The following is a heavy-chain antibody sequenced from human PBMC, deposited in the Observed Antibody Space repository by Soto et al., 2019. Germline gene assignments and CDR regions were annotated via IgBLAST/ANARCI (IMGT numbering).Heavy chain of an antibody. CDR1: GGSISSGDYY. Sequence: PSETLSLTCTVSGGSISSGDYYWSWIRQPPGKGLEWIGYIYYSGSTYYNPSLKSRVTISVDTSKNQFSLKLSSVTAADTAVYYCARVVPATAIFYFDYWGQGTLVTVSS. CDR3: ARVVPATAIFYFDY. V-gene: IGHV4-30-4*01. CDR2: IYYSGST. J-gene: IGHJ4*02. D-gene: IGHD2-2*01.